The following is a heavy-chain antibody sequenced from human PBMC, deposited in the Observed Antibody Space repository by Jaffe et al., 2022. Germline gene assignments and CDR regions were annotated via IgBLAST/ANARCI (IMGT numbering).Heavy chain of an antibody. CDR3: ARHTIRGGWFDP. V-gene: IGHV4-39*01. D-gene: IGHD3-10*01. CDR1: GGSISSSSYY. J-gene: IGHJ5*02. CDR2: IYYSGST. Sequence: QLQLQESGPGLVKPSETLSLTCTVSGGSISSSSYYWGWIRQPPGKGLEWIGSIYYSGSTYYNPSLKSRVTISVDTSKNQFSLKLSSVTAADTAVYYCARHTIRGGWFDPWGQGTLVTVSS.